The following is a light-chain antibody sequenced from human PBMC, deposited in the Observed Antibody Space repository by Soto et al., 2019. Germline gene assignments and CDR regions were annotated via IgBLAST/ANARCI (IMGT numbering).Light chain of an antibody. CDR3: QQYYATPPT. Sequence: DIVMTQSPDSLAVSLGERATINCESSQSVLYSSNNKNYLAWYQQKPGQPPKLLIYWASIRESGVPDRFSGSGSGTDFTLTISSLQAEDVAVYYCQQYYATPPTFGQGTKVEIK. J-gene: IGKJ1*01. CDR1: QSVLYSSNNKNY. V-gene: IGKV4-1*01. CDR2: WAS.